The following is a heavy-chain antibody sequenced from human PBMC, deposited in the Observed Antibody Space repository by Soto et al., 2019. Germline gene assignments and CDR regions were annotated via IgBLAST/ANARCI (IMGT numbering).Heavy chain of an antibody. J-gene: IGHJ6*02. D-gene: IGHD1-7*01. V-gene: IGHV3-30-3*01. Sequence: GGSLRLSCAASGFTFSSYAMHWVRQAPGKGLEWVAVISYDGSNKYYADSVKGRFTISRDNSKNTLYLQMNSLRAEDTAVYYCARTGTTEYYYYYYGMDVWGQGTTVTVSS. CDR2: ISYDGSNK. CDR3: ARTGTTEYYYYYYGMDV. CDR1: GFTFSSYA.